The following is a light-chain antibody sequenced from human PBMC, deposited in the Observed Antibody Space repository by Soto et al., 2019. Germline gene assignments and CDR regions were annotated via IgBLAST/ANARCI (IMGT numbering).Light chain of an antibody. CDR3: QQYGSSGT. J-gene: IGKJ1*01. V-gene: IGKV3-20*01. CDR2: GAS. CDR1: QSVSTN. Sequence: TQHPDNMYVSSGDRPIISSRASQSVSTNLAWYQQKPGQAPRLLIYGASSLATGIPDRFSGSGSGTDFTLTISRLEPEDFAVYYCQQYGSSGTFGQGTKVDIK.